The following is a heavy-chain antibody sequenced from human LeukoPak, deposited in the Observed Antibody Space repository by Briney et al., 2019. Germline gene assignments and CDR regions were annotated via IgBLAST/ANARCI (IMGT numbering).Heavy chain of an antibody. CDR1: GGSISGYY. CDR2: ISNSGST. Sequence: SETLSLTCTVSGGSISGYYWTWIRQSPLKGLEWIGDISNSGSTKYNPSLKSRVTISIDTSKSQFSLRLTSVTAADTAVYYCGRDALVGYFSYYYIDVWGKGTTVTVSS. V-gene: IGHV4-59*01. J-gene: IGHJ6*03. D-gene: IGHD2-15*01. CDR3: GRDALVGYFSYYYIDV.